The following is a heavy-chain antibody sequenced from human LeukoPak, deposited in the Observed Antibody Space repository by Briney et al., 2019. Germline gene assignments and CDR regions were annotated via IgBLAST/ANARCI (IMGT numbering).Heavy chain of an antibody. J-gene: IGHJ6*03. CDR1: GYTFTSYA. Sequence: ASVKLSCKASGYTFTSYAMYWVRQAPGQRLGWMGWINAGNGNTKYSQEFQGRVTITRDTSASTAYMELSSLRSEDMAVYYGARSYPGDYYYMDVWGKGTTVTVSS. V-gene: IGHV1-3*03. D-gene: IGHD1-26*01. CDR3: ARSYPGDYYYMDV. CDR2: INAGNGNT.